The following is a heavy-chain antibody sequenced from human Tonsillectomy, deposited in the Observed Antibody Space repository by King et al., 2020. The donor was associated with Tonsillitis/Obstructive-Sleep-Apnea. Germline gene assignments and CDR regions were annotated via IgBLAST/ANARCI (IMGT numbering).Heavy chain of an antibody. CDR2: ISSSSSTI. CDR3: ARDIGGNGGYYYYYMDV. V-gene: IGHV3-48*02. Sequence: VQLVESGGGLVQPGGPLRLSCAASGFTFSSYSMNWVRQAPGKGLEWGSYISSSSSTIYYADSVKGRFTISRDNAKNSLYLQMHSLRDEYTAVYYCARDIGGNGGYYYYYMDVWGKGTTVTVSS. CDR1: GFTFSSYS. D-gene: IGHD3-16*01. J-gene: IGHJ6*03.